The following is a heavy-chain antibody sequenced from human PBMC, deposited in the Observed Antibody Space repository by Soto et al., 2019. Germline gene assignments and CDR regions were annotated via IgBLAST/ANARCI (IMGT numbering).Heavy chain of an antibody. CDR1: GFTISNYA. J-gene: IGHJ4*02. CDR3: TRSRGWYTFDY. D-gene: IGHD6-19*01. CDR2: LSGSGDNT. V-gene: IGHV3-23*01. Sequence: EVQLLESGGGLVQPGGSLSLSCAASGFTISNYAMGWVRQAPGKGLEWVSSLSGSGDNTYYAASVKGRVTISRDNSRDNSKNTLYLQMNSLRAEDTAVYYCTRSRGWYTFDYWGQGTLVTVSS.